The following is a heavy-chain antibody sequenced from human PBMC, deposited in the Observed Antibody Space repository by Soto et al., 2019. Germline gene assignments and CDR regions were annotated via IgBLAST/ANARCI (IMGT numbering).Heavy chain of an antibody. CDR2: IYPGDSDT. V-gene: IGHV5-51*01. CDR1: GYSFTSYW. CDR3: ARSGHSVLRYFDWSAWDYYYGMDV. Sequence: PGESLKISCKGSGYSFTSYWIGWVRQMPGKGLEWMGIIYPGDSDTRYSPSFQGQVTISADKSISTAYLQWSSLKASDTAMYYCARSGHSVLRYFDWSAWDYYYGMDVWGQGTTVTVSS. J-gene: IGHJ6*02. D-gene: IGHD3-9*01.